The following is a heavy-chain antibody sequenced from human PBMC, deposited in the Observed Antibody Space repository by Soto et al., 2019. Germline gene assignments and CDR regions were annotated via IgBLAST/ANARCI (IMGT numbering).Heavy chain of an antibody. CDR3: ANSRLSELYYMDV. J-gene: IGHJ6*03. CDR2: ISGSGGST. V-gene: IGHV3-23*01. D-gene: IGHD3-16*02. Sequence: GGSLRLSCAASGFTFSSYAMSWVRQAPGKGLEWVSAISGSGGSTYYADSVKGRFTISRDNSKNTLYLQMNSLRAEDTAVYYCANSRLSELYYMDVWGKGTTVTVSS. CDR1: GFTFSSYA.